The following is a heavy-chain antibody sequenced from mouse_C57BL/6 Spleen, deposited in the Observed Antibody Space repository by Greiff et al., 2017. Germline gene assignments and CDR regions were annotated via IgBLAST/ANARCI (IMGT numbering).Heavy chain of an antibody. CDR1: GFPFSSYG. J-gene: IGHJ4*01. V-gene: IGHV5-6*01. D-gene: IGHD2-9*01. Sequence: EVMLVASGGDLVKPGGSLKLSCAASGFPFSSYGMSWVRQTPDKRLELVATFSSGGSYTYYPDSVKGRFTISRDNAKNTLYLQMSSLKSEDTAMYYCARPSYGYDDGSYAMDYWVQGTSVTVSS. CDR3: ARPSYGYDDGSYAMDY. CDR2: FSSGGSYT.